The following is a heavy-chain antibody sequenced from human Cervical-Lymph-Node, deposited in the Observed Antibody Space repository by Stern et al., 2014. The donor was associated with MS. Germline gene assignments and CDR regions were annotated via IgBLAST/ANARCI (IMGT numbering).Heavy chain of an antibody. CDR1: GGSISSGGYY. V-gene: IGHV4-31*03. CDR2: IYYSGST. D-gene: IGHD5-12*01. CDR3: ARGISGYDYNTGAYWYFDL. J-gene: IGHJ2*01. Sequence: VQLVESGPGLVKPSQTLSLTCTVSGGSISSGGYYWSWIRQHPGKGLEWIGYIYYSGSTYYNPSLKSRVPISVDTSKNQFSLKLSSVTAADTAVYYCARGISGYDYNTGAYWYFDLWGRGTLVTVSS.